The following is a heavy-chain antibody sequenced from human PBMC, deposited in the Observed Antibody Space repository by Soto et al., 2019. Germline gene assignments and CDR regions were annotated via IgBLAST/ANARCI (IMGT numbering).Heavy chain of an antibody. D-gene: IGHD5-12*01. J-gene: IGHJ4*02. CDR1: GFSLSTSGVG. Sequence: QITLKESGLTLVKPTQTLTLTCTFSGFSLSTSGVGVGWIRQPPGKALEWLTLIYWDDDKRYSPSLKSRLTITKDTSKNQVVLTMTNMDPVDTATYYFAHKNAWLRGSVYFDYWGQGVLVTVSS. CDR2: IYWDDDK. V-gene: IGHV2-5*02. CDR3: AHKNAWLRGSVYFDY.